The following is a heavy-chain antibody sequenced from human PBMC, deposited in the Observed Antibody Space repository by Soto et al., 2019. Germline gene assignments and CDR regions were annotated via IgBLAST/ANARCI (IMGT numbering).Heavy chain of an antibody. V-gene: IGHV4-4*02. CDR3: ARGYSSSWYFLSSPGPNNNWFDP. Sequence: PSETLSLTCAVSGGSISSSNWWSWVRQPPGKGLEWIGEIYHSGSTNYNPSLKSRVTISVDKSKNQFSLNLSSVTAADTAVHYCARGYSSSWYFLSSPGPNNNWFDPWGQGTLVTVSS. D-gene: IGHD6-13*01. CDR1: GGSISSSNW. J-gene: IGHJ5*02. CDR2: IYHSGST.